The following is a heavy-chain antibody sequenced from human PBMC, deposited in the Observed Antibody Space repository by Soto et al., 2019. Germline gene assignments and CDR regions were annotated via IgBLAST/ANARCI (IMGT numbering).Heavy chain of an antibody. Sequence: SGPTLVKPTQTLTLTCTFSGFSLSTSGVGVGWIRQPPGEALEWLALIYWNDDKRYSPSLKSRLTITKDTSKNQVVLTMTNMDPVDTATYYCAHSPESITIFGVAPPRDWFDPWGQGTLVTVSS. CDR1: GFSLSTSGVG. J-gene: IGHJ5*02. V-gene: IGHV2-5*01. CDR2: IYWNDDK. D-gene: IGHD3-3*01. CDR3: AHSPESITIFGVAPPRDWFDP.